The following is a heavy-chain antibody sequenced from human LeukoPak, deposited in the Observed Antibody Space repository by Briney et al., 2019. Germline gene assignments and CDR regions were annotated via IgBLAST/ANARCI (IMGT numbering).Heavy chain of an antibody. CDR2: IYHSGST. D-gene: IGHD3-3*01. Sequence: SETLSLTCTDSGGSISSYNWSWIRQPPGKGLEWIGYIYHSGSTNYNPSLKSRVTISVDTSKNQFSLKLSSVTAADTAVYYCARGPSYYDPGIALWGQGTTVTVSS. CDR1: GGSISSYN. J-gene: IGHJ6*02. CDR3: ARGPSYYDPGIAL. V-gene: IGHV4-59*01.